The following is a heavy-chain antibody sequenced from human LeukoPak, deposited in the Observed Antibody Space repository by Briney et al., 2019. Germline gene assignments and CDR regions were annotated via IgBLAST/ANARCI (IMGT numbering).Heavy chain of an antibody. CDR1: GDSVSSNSAA. D-gene: IGHD6-6*01. J-gene: IGHJ6*03. V-gene: IGHV6-1*01. CDR2: TYYRSKWYN. Sequence: ASQTLSLTCAISGDSVSSNSAAWNWIRQSPSRGLEWLGRTYYRSKWYNDYAVSVKSRITINSDTSKNQFSLQLNSVTPEDTAVYYCARDRQLVRVPYYYYYMDVWGKGTTVTVSS. CDR3: ARDRQLVRVPYYYYYMDV.